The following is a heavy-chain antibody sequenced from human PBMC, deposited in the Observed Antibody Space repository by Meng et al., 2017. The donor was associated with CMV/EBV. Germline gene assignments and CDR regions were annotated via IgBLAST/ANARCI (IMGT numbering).Heavy chain of an antibody. Sequence: DGRVVEVGGGLVQRGGSLRLSCADSGFTFSRYAMSWVRQAPGKGLEWVSAISGSGGSTYYADSVKGRFTISRDNSKNTLYLQMNSLRAEDTAVYYCARGDYFDYWGQGTLVTVSS. CDR1: GFTFSRYA. J-gene: IGHJ4*02. V-gene: IGHV3-23*04. CDR3: ARGDYFDY. CDR2: ISGSGGST.